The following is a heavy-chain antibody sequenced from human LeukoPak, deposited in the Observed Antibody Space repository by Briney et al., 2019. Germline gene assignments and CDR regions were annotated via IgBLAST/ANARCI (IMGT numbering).Heavy chain of an antibody. CDR1: GFTFNTYS. CDR3: AELGITMIGGV. V-gene: IGHV3-21*01. D-gene: IGHD3-10*02. J-gene: IGHJ6*04. Sequence: GGSLRLSCAASGFTFNTYSMNWVRQAPGKGLEWVSSISSSSSYIYYADSVKCRFTMSRDNAKTSLYLQMNSLRAEDTAVYYCAELGITMIGGVWGKGTTVTISS. CDR2: ISSSSSYI.